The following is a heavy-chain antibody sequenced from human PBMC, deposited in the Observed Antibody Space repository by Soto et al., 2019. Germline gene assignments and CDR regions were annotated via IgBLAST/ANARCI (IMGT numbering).Heavy chain of an antibody. V-gene: IGHV3-64D*06. CDR3: VHNFDY. CDR2: ISSNGGST. J-gene: IGHJ4*02. CDR1: GFTFSSYA. Sequence: PGGSLRLSCSASGFTFSSYAMHWVRHAPGKGLEYVSAISSNGGSTYYADSVKGRFTISRDNAKDTLYLQRSSLRSEDTAVYYCVHNFDYWGQGTLVTVSS.